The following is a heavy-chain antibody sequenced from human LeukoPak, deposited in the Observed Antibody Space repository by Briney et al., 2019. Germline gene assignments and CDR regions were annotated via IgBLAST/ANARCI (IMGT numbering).Heavy chain of an antibody. CDR3: ARDYGSGSYYNDYYYYGMDV. D-gene: IGHD3-10*01. CDR2: IYTSGST. CDR1: GGSISSYY. V-gene: IGHV4-4*07. J-gene: IGHJ6*02. Sequence: SETLSLTCTVSGGSISSYYWSWIRQPAGKGLEWIGRIYTSGSTNYNPSLKSRDTMSVDTSKNQFSLKLSSVTAADTAVYYCARDYGSGSYYNDYYYYGMDVWGQGTTVTVSS.